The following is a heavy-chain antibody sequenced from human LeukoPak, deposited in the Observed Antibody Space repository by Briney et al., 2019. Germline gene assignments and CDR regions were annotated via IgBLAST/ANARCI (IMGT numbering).Heavy chain of an antibody. CDR3: ARGKSGVVVPENWFDP. V-gene: IGHV1-46*03. J-gene: IGHJ5*02. D-gene: IGHD2-2*01. CDR2: INPSGGST. CDR1: GGTFSSYT. Sequence: ASVKVSCKASGGTFSSYTISWVRQAPGQGLEWMGIINPSGGSTSYAQKFQGRVTMTRDTSTSTVYMELNSLRSEDTAVYHCARGKSGVVVPENWFDPWGQGTLVTVSS.